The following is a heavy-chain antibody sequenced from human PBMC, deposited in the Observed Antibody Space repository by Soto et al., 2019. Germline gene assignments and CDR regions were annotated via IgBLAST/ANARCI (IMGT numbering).Heavy chain of an antibody. D-gene: IGHD3-22*01. Sequence: SVEVSSRASGGKFSSYAISWVRQTRGQGLEWMGGIIPIFGTANYAPKFQGRVPITADESKTKAYMELSSLRSEDPAVYQCARVRDDSSGYPDYWGKGTLVTVSS. J-gene: IGHJ4*02. CDR2: IIPIFGTA. CDR3: ARVRDDSSGYPDY. CDR1: GGKFSSYA. V-gene: IGHV1-69*13.